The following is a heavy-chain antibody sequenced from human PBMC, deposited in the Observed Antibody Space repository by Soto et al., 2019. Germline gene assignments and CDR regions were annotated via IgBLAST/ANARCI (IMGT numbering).Heavy chain of an antibody. V-gene: IGHV1-2*04. CDR2: INPNSGGT. D-gene: IGHD2-15*01. Sequence: QVQLVQSGAEVKKPGASVKVSCKASGYTFTGYYMHWVRQAPGQGLEWMGWINPNSGGTNYAQKFQGWVTMTRETCISTAYMELSRLRSDDTAVYYCARRGYCSGGRCYVGDNDAFDIWGQGTMVTVSS. CDR3: ARRGYCSGGRCYVGDNDAFDI. CDR1: GYTFTGYY. J-gene: IGHJ3*02.